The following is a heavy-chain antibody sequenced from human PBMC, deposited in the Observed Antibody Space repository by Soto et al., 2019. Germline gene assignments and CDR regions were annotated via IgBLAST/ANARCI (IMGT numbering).Heavy chain of an antibody. CDR2: IYYSGST. CDR1: GGSISSYY. V-gene: IGHV4-59*01. D-gene: IGHD5-12*01. Sequence: SETLSLTCTVSGGSISSYYWSWIRQPPGKGLEWIGYIYYSGSTNYNPSLKSRVTISVDTSKNQFSLKLSSVTAADTAVYYCARVARGCGYDCDYYYYYYMDVWGKGTTVTVSS. CDR3: ARVARGCGYDCDYYYYYYMDV. J-gene: IGHJ6*03.